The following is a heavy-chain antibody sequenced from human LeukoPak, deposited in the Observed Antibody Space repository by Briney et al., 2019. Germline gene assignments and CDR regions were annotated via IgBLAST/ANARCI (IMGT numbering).Heavy chain of an antibody. J-gene: IGHJ4*02. CDR3: ARAYCTNGVCYIGY. Sequence: ASVKVSCKTSGYTFTGYYMHWVRQAPGQGLEWMGWINPNSGGTNCAQKFQGRVTMTRDTSISTAYMELSRLRSDDTAVYYCARAYCTNGVCYIGYWGQGTLVTVSS. CDR2: INPNSGGT. CDR1: GYTFTGYY. V-gene: IGHV1-2*02. D-gene: IGHD2-8*01.